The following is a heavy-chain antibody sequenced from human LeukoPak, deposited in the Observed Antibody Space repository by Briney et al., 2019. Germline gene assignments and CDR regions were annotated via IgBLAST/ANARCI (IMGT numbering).Heavy chain of an antibody. CDR3: ARGHSSSPNWFDP. Sequence: SETLSLTCAVYGGSFSGYYWSWIRQPPGKGLEWIGEINHSGSTNYNVSLKSRVTISVDTSKNQFSLKLSSVTAADTAVYYCARGHSSSPNWFDPWGQGTLVTVSS. CDR2: INHSGST. J-gene: IGHJ5*02. CDR1: GGSFSGYY. V-gene: IGHV4-34*01. D-gene: IGHD6-13*01.